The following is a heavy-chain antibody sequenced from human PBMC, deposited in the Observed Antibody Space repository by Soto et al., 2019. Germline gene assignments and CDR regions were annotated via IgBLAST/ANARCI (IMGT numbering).Heavy chain of an antibody. CDR3: AHTHGYNDLPYYYYGMDV. V-gene: IGHV2-5*02. CDR1: GFSLSTSGVG. Sequence: SGPTLVNPTQTLTLTCTFSGFSLSTSGVGVGWIRQPPGKALEWLGFIYWDDDERYSPSLKSRLTITKDTSKNQVVLTMTNMDPVDTATYYCAHTHGYNDLPYYYYGMDVWGQGTTVTVSS. J-gene: IGHJ6*02. CDR2: IYWDDDE. D-gene: IGHD5-12*01.